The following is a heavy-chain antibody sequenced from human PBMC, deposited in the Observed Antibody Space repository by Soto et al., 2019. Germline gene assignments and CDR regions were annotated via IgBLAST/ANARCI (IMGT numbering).Heavy chain of an antibody. V-gene: IGHV4-30-4*01. CDR3: ARGRPMVLVPGALDWFDP. Sequence: PSATLSLTCTVSGDSISRGEFYWSWIRLPPWKCLECLGYIHYSGRTYYNPSLKSRLTISADMSRNKFSLRLISVTAADSAVYYCARGRPMVLVPGALDWFDPWGQGTQVTVSS. D-gene: IGHD2-2*01. J-gene: IGHJ5*02. CDR2: IHYSGRT. CDR1: GDSISRGEFY.